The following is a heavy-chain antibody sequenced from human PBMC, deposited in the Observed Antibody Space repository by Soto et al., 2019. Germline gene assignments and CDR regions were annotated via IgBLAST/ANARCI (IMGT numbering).Heavy chain of an antibody. CDR2: INHSGST. J-gene: IGHJ4*02. Sequence: SETLSLTCTVSGGSISSSSYYWGWIRQPPGKGLEWIGEINHSGSTNYNPSLKSRVTISVDMSKNQFSLKLSSVTAADTAVYYCAREPVVDTALVSFFDYWGQGTLVTVSS. V-gene: IGHV4-39*07. CDR3: AREPVVDTALVSFFDY. CDR1: GGSISSSSYY. D-gene: IGHD5-18*01.